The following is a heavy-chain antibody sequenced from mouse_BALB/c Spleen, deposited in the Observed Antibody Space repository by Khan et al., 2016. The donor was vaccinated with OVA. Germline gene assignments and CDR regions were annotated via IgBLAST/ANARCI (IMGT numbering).Heavy chain of an antibody. D-gene: IGHD3-3*01. CDR1: GYSITSDYA. V-gene: IGHV3-2*02. Sequence: EVQLQESGPGLVKPSQSLSLTCTVTGYSITSDYAWNWIRQFPGNKLEWMGYISHSGSTSYTPSLKSRISITRDTSKNQFFLQLNSVTTEATATYYCTRGRAYWGQGTLVTVSA. CDR3: TRGRAY. CDR2: ISHSGST. J-gene: IGHJ3*01.